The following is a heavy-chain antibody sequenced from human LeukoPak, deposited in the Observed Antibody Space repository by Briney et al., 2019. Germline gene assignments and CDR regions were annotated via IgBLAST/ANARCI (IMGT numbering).Heavy chain of an antibody. CDR2: IYYSGTT. D-gene: IGHD3-3*01. CDR3: TSGFGSYYDSDY. J-gene: IGHJ4*02. V-gene: IGHV4-39*01. CDR1: GGSISSSRYY. Sequence: SETLSLTCTVSGGSISSSRYYWGWIRQPPGKGLEWIGTIYYSGTTYYNPSLKSRVTISVDTSKNQFSLKLSSVTAADTAVYYCTSGFGSYYDSDYWGQGTLVTVSS.